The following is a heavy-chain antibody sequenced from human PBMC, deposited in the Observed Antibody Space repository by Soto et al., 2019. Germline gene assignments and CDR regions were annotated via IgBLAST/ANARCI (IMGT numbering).Heavy chain of an antibody. CDR2: IYFSGTT. CDR1: GGSISSGGYY. CDR3: ARFVRSCSGTTCYTRADV. D-gene: IGHD2-2*02. J-gene: IGHJ6*02. Sequence: SETLSLTCTVSGGSISSGGYYWSWIRQYPGKGLDWIGYIYFSGTTYYNPSLKSRVTISLDTSKNQFSLKLRSVIVADTAVYHCARFVRSCSGTTCYTRADVWGQGTTVTVSS. V-gene: IGHV4-31*03.